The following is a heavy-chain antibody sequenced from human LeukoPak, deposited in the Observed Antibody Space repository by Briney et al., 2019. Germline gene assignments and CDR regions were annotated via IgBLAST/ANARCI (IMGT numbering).Heavy chain of an antibody. CDR2: ISSSGGYK. V-gene: IGHV3-21*01. CDR3: AKEADSDGWFGQGLDP. Sequence: GGALRLSCAASRFSFSYFGMTWVRQAPGKGLEWVSSISSSGGYKYYEDSLRGRFTISRDNARNSMYLQMNSLRAEDTAVYFCAKEADSDGWFGQGLDPWGQGTLVTVSS. J-gene: IGHJ5*02. D-gene: IGHD6-19*01. CDR1: RFSFSYFG.